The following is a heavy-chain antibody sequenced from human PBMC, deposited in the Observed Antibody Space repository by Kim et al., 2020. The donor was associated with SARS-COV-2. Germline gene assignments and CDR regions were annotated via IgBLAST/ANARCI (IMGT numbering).Heavy chain of an antibody. J-gene: IGHJ4*02. Sequence: SVKVSCKASGFTFTSSAVQWVRQARGQRLEWIGWIVVGSGNTNYAQKFQERVTITRDMSTSTAYMELSSLRSEDTAVYYCAAGDRLLWFGEPHSLGYWGQGTLVTVSS. CDR1: GFTFTSSA. CDR2: IVVGSGNT. CDR3: AAGDRLLWFGEPHSLGY. V-gene: IGHV1-58*01. D-gene: IGHD3-10*01.